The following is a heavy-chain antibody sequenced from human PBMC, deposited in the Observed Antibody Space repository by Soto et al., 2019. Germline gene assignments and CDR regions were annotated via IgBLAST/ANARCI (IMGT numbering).Heavy chain of an antibody. J-gene: IGHJ4*02. CDR2: INSDGSST. V-gene: IGHV3-74*01. D-gene: IGHD3-9*01. CDR3: ARDQDVLRYFWVEAAFDY. CDR1: GFTFSSYW. Sequence: EVQLVESGGGLVQPGVSLRLSCAASGFTFSSYWMHWVRQAPGKGLVWVSRINSDGSSTSYADSVKGRFTISRDNANKTLYLQMNSLRAEDTAVYYCARDQDVLRYFWVEAAFDYWGQGTLVTVSS.